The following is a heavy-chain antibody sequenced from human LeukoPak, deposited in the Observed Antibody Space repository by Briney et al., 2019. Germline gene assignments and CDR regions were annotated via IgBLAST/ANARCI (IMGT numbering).Heavy chain of an antibody. CDR3: VRDYSSGWPMSYYNPYIDL. CDR1: GGSVSSYY. D-gene: IGHD4-11*01. J-gene: IGHJ6*03. V-gene: IGHV4-4*07. CDR2: VFVTGSP. Sequence: PSETLSLTCTFYGGSVSSYYWSWIRQPAGKPLEWIGRVFVTGSPNYSPSLKTRVTISPDASKNQLSLRLASVTAADTAVYYCVRDYSSGWPMSYYNPYIDLWGKGTMVTVSS.